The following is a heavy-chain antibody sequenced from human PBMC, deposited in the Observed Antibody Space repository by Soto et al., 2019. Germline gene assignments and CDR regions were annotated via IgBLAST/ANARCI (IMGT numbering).Heavy chain of an antibody. Sequence: PGXSLSLSCAASGLTFSSYWMSWGRQAPVKRLEWFANIKQDGSEKYYVDSVKGRFTISRDNAKNSLYLQMNSLRAEDTAVYYCARDLNTYYDFWSGYPSYGMDVWGQGTTVTVSS. D-gene: IGHD3-3*01. CDR3: ARDLNTYYDFWSGYPSYGMDV. V-gene: IGHV3-7*03. J-gene: IGHJ6*02. CDR1: GLTFSSYW. CDR2: IKQDGSEK.